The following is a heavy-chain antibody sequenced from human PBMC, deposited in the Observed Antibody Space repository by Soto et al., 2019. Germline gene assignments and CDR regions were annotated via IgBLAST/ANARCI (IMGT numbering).Heavy chain of an antibody. CDR3: ARAREPEYSSATFFDI. CDR1: GFSFTNFA. Sequence: GGSLRLSCAASGFSFTNFAMSWVRQAPGKGLEWVAGIGASGDITWYADSVKGRLSISRDDSKNTLYLQLNSLRFEDTAVYYCARAREPEYSSATFFDIWGQGALVTVSS. V-gene: IGHV3-23*01. J-gene: IGHJ4*02. CDR2: IGASGDIT. D-gene: IGHD5-18*01.